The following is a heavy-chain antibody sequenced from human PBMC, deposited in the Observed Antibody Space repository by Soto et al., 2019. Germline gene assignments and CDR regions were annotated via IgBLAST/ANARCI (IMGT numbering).Heavy chain of an antibody. J-gene: IGHJ3*02. CDR1: DGSFSGYY. Sequence: QVQLRQWGAGLLKPSETLSLSCASYDGSFSGYYWSWIRQPPGKGLEWIGEIMHGGGTNYNPSLKSRVTMSLDTSKSQFSLKLTSVTAADTAVYYCSRGPISVSASGTFDIWGPGTMVTVSS. V-gene: IGHV4-34*01. CDR2: IMHGGGT. D-gene: IGHD6-19*01. CDR3: SRGPISVSASGTFDI.